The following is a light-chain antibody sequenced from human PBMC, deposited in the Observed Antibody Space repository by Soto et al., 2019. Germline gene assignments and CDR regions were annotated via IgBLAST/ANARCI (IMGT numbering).Light chain of an antibody. CDR3: GTWDSSLNVVL. CDR1: DSNIANNY. J-gene: IGLJ2*01. V-gene: IGLV1-51*01. CDR2: DNN. Sequence: QSVLTQPPSVFAAPGQKVTISCFGSDSNIANNYVSWYQQLPGTVPKVLIYDNNKRPSGIPDRFSASKYGASATLGITGLQTGDEADYYCGTWDSSLNVVLFGGGTKLTVL.